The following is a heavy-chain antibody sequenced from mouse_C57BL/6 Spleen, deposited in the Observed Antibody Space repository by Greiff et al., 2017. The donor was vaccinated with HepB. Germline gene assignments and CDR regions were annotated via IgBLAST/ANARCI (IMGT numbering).Heavy chain of an antibody. D-gene: IGHD3-2*02. V-gene: IGHV1-82*01. CDR1: GYAFSSSW. CDR2: IYPGDGDT. J-gene: IGHJ4*01. CDR3: ARGGQLRLRDAMDY. Sequence: VHPVESGPELVKPGASVKISCKASGYAFSSSWMNWVKQRPGKGLEWIGRIYPGDGDTNYNGKFKGKATLTADKSSSTAYMQLSSLTSEDSAVYFCARGGQLRLRDAMDYWGQGTSVTVSS.